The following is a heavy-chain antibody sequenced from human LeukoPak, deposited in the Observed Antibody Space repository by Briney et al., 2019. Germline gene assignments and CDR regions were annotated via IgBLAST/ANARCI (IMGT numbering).Heavy chain of an antibody. CDR2: ISGYNGNT. J-gene: IGHJ4*02. V-gene: IGHV1-18*01. D-gene: IGHD5-12*01. CDR1: GYTFNRYG. CDR3: ARDYGYGVTVMISDDY. Sequence: ASVKVSCKASGYTFNRYGITWVRQAPGQGLEWMGWISGYNGNTNYAQKFQGRVTMTTDTSTSTAYMELRSLRSDDTAMYYCARDYGYGVTVMISDDYWGQGTLVTVSS.